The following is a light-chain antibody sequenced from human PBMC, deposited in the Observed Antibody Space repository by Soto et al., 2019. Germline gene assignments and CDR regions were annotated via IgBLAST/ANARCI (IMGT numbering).Light chain of an antibody. CDR3: SSFRTGSVVL. J-gene: IGLJ3*02. V-gene: IGLV2-14*01. Sequence: QSALTQPASVSGSPGQTITISCTGTSSDVGGYNYVSWYQRHPGKAPTLVIYGVSDRPSGVSARFSGSKFQNTASLTISGLQAEDEADYYCSSFRTGSVVLFGGGTKVTVL. CDR1: SSDVGGYNY. CDR2: GVS.